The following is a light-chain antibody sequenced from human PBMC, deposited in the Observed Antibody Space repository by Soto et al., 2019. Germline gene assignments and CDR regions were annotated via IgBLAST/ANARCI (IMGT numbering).Light chain of an antibody. CDR3: QQYNSAPRT. V-gene: IGKV1-27*01. Sequence: DIQMTQSPSSLSASVGDRVTITCRARQDIRNYLAWYQQRPGKVPKLLIYAASTLQSGVPSRFSGSGSGTDFTLTISSMQPEDVATYYCQQYNSAPRTFGQATKVEIK. CDR1: QDIRNY. CDR2: AAS. J-gene: IGKJ1*01.